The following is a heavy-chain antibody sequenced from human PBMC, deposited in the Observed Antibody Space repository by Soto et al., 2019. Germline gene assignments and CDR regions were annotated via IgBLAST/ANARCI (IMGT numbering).Heavy chain of an antibody. CDR1: GFTFSSYG. V-gene: IGHV3-33*01. Sequence: GGSLRLSCAASGFTFSSYGMHWVRQAPGKGLEWVAVIWYDGSNKYYADSVKGRFTISRDNSKNTLYLQMNSLRAEDTAVYYCARDLSEFDSSGSLDYWGQGTLVTVSS. CDR2: IWYDGSNK. D-gene: IGHD3-22*01. J-gene: IGHJ4*02. CDR3: ARDLSEFDSSGSLDY.